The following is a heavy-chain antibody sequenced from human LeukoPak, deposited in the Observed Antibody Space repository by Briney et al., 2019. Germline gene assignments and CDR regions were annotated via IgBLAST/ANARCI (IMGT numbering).Heavy chain of an antibody. CDR1: GGSFGGYY. V-gene: IGHV4-34*01. Sequence: PSETLSLTCAVYGGSFGGYYWSWIRQPPGKGLEWIGEINHSGSTNYNPSLKSRVTISVDTSKNQFSLKLSSVTAADTAVYYCAREEERAAYFDYWGQGTLVTVSS. CDR3: AREEERAAYFDY. CDR2: INHSGST. D-gene: IGHD2-15*01. J-gene: IGHJ4*02.